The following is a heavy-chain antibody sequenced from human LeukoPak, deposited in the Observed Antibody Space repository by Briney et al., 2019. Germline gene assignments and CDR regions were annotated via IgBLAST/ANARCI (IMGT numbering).Heavy chain of an antibody. V-gene: IGHV3-23*01. D-gene: IGHD3-22*01. CDR3: AKDRNYYDSSGYIYYFDY. Sequence: GGSLRLSCAASGFTFSSYAMSWVRQAPGKGLEWVSAISGSGGSTYYADSVKGRFTISRDNSKNTLYLQMNSLRAEDTAVYYCAKDRNYYDSSGYIYYFDYWGQGTLVTVSS. J-gene: IGHJ4*02. CDR1: GFTFSSYA. CDR2: ISGSGGST.